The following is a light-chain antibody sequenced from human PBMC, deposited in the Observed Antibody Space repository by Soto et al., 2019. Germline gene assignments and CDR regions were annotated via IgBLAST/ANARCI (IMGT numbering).Light chain of an antibody. CDR3: QTWGTGIRV. CDR1: SGHSSYA. CDR2: LTSDGSY. V-gene: IGLV4-69*01. Sequence: QLVLTQSPSASASLGASVKLTCTLSSGHSSYAIAWHQQQPEKGPRYLMKLTSDGSYTKGDGIPDRFSGSSSGAERYLTISSLQSEDEADYYCQTWGTGIRVFGGGTKLTVL. J-gene: IGLJ2*01.